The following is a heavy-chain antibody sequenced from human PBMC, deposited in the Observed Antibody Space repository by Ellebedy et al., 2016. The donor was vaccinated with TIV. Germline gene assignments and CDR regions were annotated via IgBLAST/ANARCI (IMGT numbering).Heavy chain of an antibody. CDR3: AKDEGFPEY. J-gene: IGHJ4*02. Sequence: PGGSLRLSCAASGFTFSNYWMTWVRQAPGKGLEWVARIRHDGIDKSYLDSVKGRFTISRDNAKNSLYLQLTSLRAEATAIYYCAKDEGFPEYWGQGTLVTVSS. CDR2: IRHDGIDK. V-gene: IGHV3-7*01. D-gene: IGHD3-10*01. CDR1: GFTFSNYW.